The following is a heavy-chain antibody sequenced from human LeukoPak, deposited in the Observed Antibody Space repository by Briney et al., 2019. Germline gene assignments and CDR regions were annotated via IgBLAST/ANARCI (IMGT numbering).Heavy chain of an antibody. J-gene: IGHJ5*02. CDR2: IYTSGST. V-gene: IGHV4-61*02. D-gene: IGHD6-13*01. Sequence: PSETLSLTCTVSGGSISSGSYYWSWIRQPAGKGLEWIGRIYTSGSTNYNPSLKSRVTISVDTSKNQFSLKLSSVTAADTAVYYCARASIAAAGTGYNWFDPWGQGTLVTVSS. CDR1: GGSISSGSYY. CDR3: ARASIAAAGTGYNWFDP.